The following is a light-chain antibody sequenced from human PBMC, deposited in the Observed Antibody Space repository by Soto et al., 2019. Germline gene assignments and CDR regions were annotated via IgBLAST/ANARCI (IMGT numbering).Light chain of an antibody. CDR1: QTITGY. CDR2: AAS. CDR3: QQSHGIPYT. V-gene: IGKV1-39*01. J-gene: IGKJ2*01. Sequence: DLQMTQSPSSLSAFVGDRVTITCRASQTITGYLNWYQQKPGKAPKLLIYAASSLQSGVPSRFSGSGSVTDFTLTISSLQPEDFATYYCQQSHGIPYTFGQGTKLEIK.